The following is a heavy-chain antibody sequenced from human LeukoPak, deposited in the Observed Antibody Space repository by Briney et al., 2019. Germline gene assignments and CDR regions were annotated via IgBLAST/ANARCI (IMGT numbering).Heavy chain of an antibody. CDR3: ARVGLTMDRGVATYYYYMDV. CDR1: GFAFSRPA. Sequence: QPGGSLRLSCAASGFAFSRPAMHWLRQAPGKGLEWVGRIRSKPNNYATTYSASVEGRFTISRDDSKNMTFLQMNSLQAEDTAVYYCARVGLTMDRGVATYYYYMDVWGKGTTVIVSS. J-gene: IGHJ6*03. D-gene: IGHD3-10*01. V-gene: IGHV3-73*01. CDR2: IRSKPNNYAT.